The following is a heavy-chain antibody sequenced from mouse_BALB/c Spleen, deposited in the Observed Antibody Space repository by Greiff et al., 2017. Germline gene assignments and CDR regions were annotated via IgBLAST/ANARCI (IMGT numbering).Heavy chain of an antibody. D-gene: IGHD2-2*01. J-gene: IGHJ4*01. CDR1: GYSITSDYA. Sequence: EVKLQESGPGLVKPSQSLSLTCTVTGYSITSDYAWNWIRQFPGNKLEWMGYISYSGSTSYNPSLKSRISITRDTSKNQFFLQLNSVTTEDTATYYCARSPYGYDSAMDYWGQGTSVTVSS. CDR3: ARSPYGYDSAMDY. V-gene: IGHV3-2*02. CDR2: ISYSGST.